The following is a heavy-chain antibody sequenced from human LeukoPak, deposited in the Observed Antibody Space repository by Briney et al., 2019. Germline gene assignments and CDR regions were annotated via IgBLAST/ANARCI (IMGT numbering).Heavy chain of an antibody. CDR3: ASNVLTSTYDSSGLFDY. Sequence: ASVKVSCKASGGTFSSYAISWVRQAPGQGLEWMGGIIPIFGTANYAQKFQGRVTITADESTSTAYMELSSLRSEDTAVYYCASNVLTSTYDSSGLFDYWGQGTLVTVSS. J-gene: IGHJ4*02. D-gene: IGHD3-22*01. CDR2: IIPIFGTA. V-gene: IGHV1-69*13. CDR1: GGTFSSYA.